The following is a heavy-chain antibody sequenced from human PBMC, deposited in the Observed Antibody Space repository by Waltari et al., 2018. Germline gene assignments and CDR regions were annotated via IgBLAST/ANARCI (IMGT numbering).Heavy chain of an antibody. CDR2: VSAYNGNT. V-gene: IGHV1-18*01. Sequence: QVQLVQSGAEVKKPGASVKVSCKASGYTFTSYDINWVRQAPGQGLEWMGWVSAYNGNTNYAQKLQGRVTMTTDTSTSTAYMELRSLRSDDTAVYYCARHCSSTSCYGHDAFDIWGQGTMVTVSS. D-gene: IGHD2-2*01. CDR3: ARHCSSTSCYGHDAFDI. J-gene: IGHJ3*02. CDR1: GYTFTSYD.